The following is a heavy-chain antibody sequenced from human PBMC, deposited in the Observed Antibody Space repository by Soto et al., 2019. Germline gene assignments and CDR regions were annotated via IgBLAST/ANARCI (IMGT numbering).Heavy chain of an antibody. J-gene: IGHJ4*02. D-gene: IGHD2-15*01. CDR1: GFTFSSYS. CDR3: ARESRAYCSGGSCYSDY. V-gene: IGHV3-21*01. Sequence: PGGSLRLSCAASGFTFSSYSMNWVRQAPGKGLEWVSSISSSSSYIYYADSVKGRFTISRDNAKNSLYLQMNSLRAEDTAVYYCARESRAYCSGGSCYSDYWGQGTLVTVSS. CDR2: ISSSSSYI.